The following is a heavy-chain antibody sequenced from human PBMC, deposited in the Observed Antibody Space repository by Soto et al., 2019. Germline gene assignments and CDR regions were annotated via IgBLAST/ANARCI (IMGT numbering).Heavy chain of an antibody. CDR2: IWYDGSNK. Sequence: QVELVESGGGVVQPGRSLRLSCAASGFIFSKYGMHWVRQAPGKGLEWVAIIWYDGSNKYYADSVKGRFTISRDNSKNTLSLQINRLIPEHTAVYYCARDVVTTGLFGVWGQGTTVPVSS. CDR3: ARDVVTTGLFGV. V-gene: IGHV3-33*01. CDR1: GFIFSKYG. J-gene: IGHJ6*02. D-gene: IGHD1-26*01.